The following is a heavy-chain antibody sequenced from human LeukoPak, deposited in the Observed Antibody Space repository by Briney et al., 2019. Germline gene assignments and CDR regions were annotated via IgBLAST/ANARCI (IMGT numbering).Heavy chain of an antibody. Sequence: ASVKVSCKASGYTFSGYYMHWERQAPGQGLEWMGWINANSGGVHYAQKFQGRVTMTRDTSTSTAYMELSRLKSDGTAVYYCARVVVVPAVYFDHWGQGALVTVSS. J-gene: IGHJ4*02. V-gene: IGHV1-2*02. D-gene: IGHD2-2*01. CDR3: ARVVVVPAVYFDH. CDR2: INANSGGV. CDR1: GYTFSGYY.